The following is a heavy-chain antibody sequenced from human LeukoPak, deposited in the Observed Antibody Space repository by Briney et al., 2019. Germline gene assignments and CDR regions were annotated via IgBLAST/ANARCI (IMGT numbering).Heavy chain of an antibody. CDR3: ARVGSSWPFYYFDY. D-gene: IGHD6-13*01. J-gene: IGHJ4*02. Sequence: KPSETLSLTCTASGGSISSSSLYWGWIRQPPGKGLEWIGNIYYSGSTYYNPSLKSRVTISVDTSKTQFSLKLTSVTAADTAVYYCARVGSSWPFYYFDYWGQGTLVTVSS. CDR2: IYYSGST. V-gene: IGHV4-39*07. CDR1: GGSISSSSLY.